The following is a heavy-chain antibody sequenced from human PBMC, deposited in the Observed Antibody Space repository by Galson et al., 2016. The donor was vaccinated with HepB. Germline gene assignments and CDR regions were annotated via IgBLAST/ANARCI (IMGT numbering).Heavy chain of an antibody. V-gene: IGHV3-9*01. Sequence: SLRLSCAASGFNYDNYAMHWVRQAPGKGLEWVSGISWNSGRVGYVDSVRGRFTISRDNAKNSLYLQMNSLRPGDTAMYYCAKETVSRWQLLRTFYGMDAWGQGTTVTVSS. CDR1: GFNYDNYA. D-gene: IGHD2-15*01. CDR2: ISWNSGRV. CDR3: AKETVSRWQLLRTFYGMDA. J-gene: IGHJ6*02.